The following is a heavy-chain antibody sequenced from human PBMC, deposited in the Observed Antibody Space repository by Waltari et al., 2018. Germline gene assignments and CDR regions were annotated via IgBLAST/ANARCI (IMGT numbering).Heavy chain of an antibody. CDR3: AKDWSGSYFGWCAFDV. CDR1: GFTFEDYA. V-gene: IGHV3-9*01. J-gene: IGHJ3*01. D-gene: IGHD1-26*01. CDR2: ISWNSGNI. Sequence: EVQVVESGGGLVQPGRYVTLSCVASGFTFEDYAMHWVRQVPGKCIQWVSGISWNSGNIGYAESGRGRFPGSRGNAKNQVFLEMDLLGAEETALYYCAKDWSGSYFGWCAFDVWGPGTMVTVSS.